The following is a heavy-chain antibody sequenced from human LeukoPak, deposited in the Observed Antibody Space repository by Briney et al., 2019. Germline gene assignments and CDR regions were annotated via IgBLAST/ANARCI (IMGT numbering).Heavy chain of an antibody. D-gene: IGHD3-22*01. CDR1: GFTFSSFA. CDR3: ARDGCDSSGYYWWSQDKAYFDY. J-gene: IGHJ4*02. Sequence: GGSLRLSCAASGFTFSSFAMSWVRQAPGKGLEWVSYISSSSSTIYYADSVKGRFTISRDNAKNSLYLQMNSLRAEDTAVYYCARDGCDSSGYYWWSQDKAYFDYWGQGTLVTVSS. V-gene: IGHV3-48*01. CDR2: ISSSSSTI.